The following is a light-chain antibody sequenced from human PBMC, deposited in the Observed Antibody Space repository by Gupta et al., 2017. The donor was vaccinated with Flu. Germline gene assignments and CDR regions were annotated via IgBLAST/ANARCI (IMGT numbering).Light chain of an antibody. V-gene: IGLV4-60*03. CDR2: LEGTGTY. Sequence: PVLTQSSSASASLGSSVKLTCTISSEHRSYIIAWHQQQPGKAPRYLMKLEGTGTYNKGSGVPGRFSGSSSGAHRVLTISNPQAEDEEDYYCETGYNNIWVFGGGTKFTVL. J-gene: IGLJ3*02. CDR3: ETGYNNIWV. CDR1: SEHRSYI.